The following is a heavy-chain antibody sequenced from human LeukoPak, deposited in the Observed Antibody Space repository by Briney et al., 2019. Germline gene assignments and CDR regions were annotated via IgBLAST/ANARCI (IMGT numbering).Heavy chain of an antibody. D-gene: IGHD3-10*01. J-gene: IGHJ4*02. V-gene: IGHV4-34*01. CDR3: ARAKTPYGSGSFGY. Sequence: SSETLSLTCAVYGGSFSGYYLSWIRQPPGKGLEWIGEINHSGSTNYNPSLKSRVTISVDTSKNQFSLKLRSVTAADTALYYCARAKTPYGSGSFGYWGQGTLVTVSS. CDR2: INHSGST. CDR1: GGSFSGYY.